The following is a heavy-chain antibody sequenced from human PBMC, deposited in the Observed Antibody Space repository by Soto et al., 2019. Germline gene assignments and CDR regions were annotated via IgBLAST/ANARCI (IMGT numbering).Heavy chain of an antibody. J-gene: IGHJ3*02. CDR3: ARVAPRNMVGYAFDI. Sequence: PGGSLRLSCAASGFTFSDYYMSWIRQAPGKGLEWVSYNSSSGSTIYYADNVKGRFTISRDNAKNSLYLQMNSLIAEDTAVYYCARVAPRNMVGYAFDIWGQGTMVTVSS. CDR2: NSSSGSTI. CDR1: GFTFSDYY. V-gene: IGHV3-11*01. D-gene: IGHD2-15*01.